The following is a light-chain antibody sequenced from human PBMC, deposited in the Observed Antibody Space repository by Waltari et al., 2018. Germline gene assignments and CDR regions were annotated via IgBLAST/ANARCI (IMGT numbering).Light chain of an antibody. CDR3: QQYDRSPET. V-gene: IGKV3-20*01. J-gene: IGKJ2*01. Sequence: EIVLTQSPGTLSLSPGERATLPCRASQSVTSNYLAWYQQRPGQAPRLLIYGASNRATGIPDRFSGSGSGTDFSLTINRLEPEDFAVYYCQQYDRSPETFGQGTKLEIK. CDR2: GAS. CDR1: QSVTSNY.